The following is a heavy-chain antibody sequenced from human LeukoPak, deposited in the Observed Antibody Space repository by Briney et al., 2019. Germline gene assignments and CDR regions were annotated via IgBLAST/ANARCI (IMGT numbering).Heavy chain of an antibody. CDR2: IVGGAGGT. D-gene: IGHD1-26*01. J-gene: IGHJ4*02. Sequence: GGSLRLSCAASGFTFSSHGMSWVRQAPGKGLEWVSGIVGGAGGTYYADSVKGRFTIPRDNSKNTLYLQMNSLRAEDTAVYYCAKDPTSGSCGHWGQGTLVTVSS. V-gene: IGHV3-23*01. CDR1: GFTFSSHG. CDR3: AKDPTSGSCGH.